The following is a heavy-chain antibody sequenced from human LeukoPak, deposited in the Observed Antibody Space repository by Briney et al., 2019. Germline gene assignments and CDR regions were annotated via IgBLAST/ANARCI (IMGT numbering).Heavy chain of an antibody. CDR3: ARGLLYYYGSGSYPTYFDY. D-gene: IGHD3-10*01. Sequence: SETLSLTCTVSGGSISSYYWSWIRQPPGKGLEWIGEINHSGSTNYNPSLKSRVTISVDTSKNQFSLKLSSVTAADTAVYYCARGLLYYYGSGSYPTYFDYWGQGTLVTVSS. J-gene: IGHJ4*02. CDR1: GGSISSYY. CDR2: INHSGST. V-gene: IGHV4-34*01.